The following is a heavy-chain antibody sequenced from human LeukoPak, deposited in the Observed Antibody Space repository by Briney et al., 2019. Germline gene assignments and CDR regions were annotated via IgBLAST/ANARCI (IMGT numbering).Heavy chain of an antibody. CDR2: INHSGST. D-gene: IGHD6-13*01. CDR1: GGSFSGYY. CDR3: ARGRIAAAGKRQYFQH. J-gene: IGHJ1*01. V-gene: IGHV4-34*01. Sequence: PSETLSLTCAVYGGSFSGYYWSWIRQPPGKGLDWIGEINHSGSTNYNPSLKSRVTISVDTSKNQFSLKLSSVTAADTAVYYCARGRIAAAGKRQYFQHWGQGTLVTVSS.